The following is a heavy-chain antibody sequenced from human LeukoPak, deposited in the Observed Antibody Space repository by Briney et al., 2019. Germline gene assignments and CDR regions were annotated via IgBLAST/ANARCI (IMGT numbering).Heavy chain of an antibody. V-gene: IGHV3-64D*08. CDR2: ISTDGVYR. D-gene: IGHD6-13*01. CDR3: VKGSSSWLSGYFDY. CDR1: GFTFSKCA. Sequence: PGGSLRLSCSASGFTFSKCAMHWVRQAPGRGLEYVSVISTDGVYRYYTDSMKGRLIISRDNSKSTLYLQMTSLRADDTAVYYCVKGSSSWLSGYFDYWGQGTLVTVSS. J-gene: IGHJ4*02.